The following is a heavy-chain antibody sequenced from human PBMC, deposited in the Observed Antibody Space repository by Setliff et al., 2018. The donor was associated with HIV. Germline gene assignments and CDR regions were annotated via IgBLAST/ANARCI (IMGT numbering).Heavy chain of an antibody. D-gene: IGHD6-6*01. Sequence: ASVKVSCKASGYTFTSYGISWVRQPPGQGLEWMGWISTYNGNTNYAPKLQGRVTMTTDTSTSTAYMELRSLTSDDTAVYYCARSRYSSSSGDYWGQGTLVTVSS. CDR2: ISTYNGNT. J-gene: IGHJ4*02. CDR3: ARSRYSSSSGDY. V-gene: IGHV1-18*01. CDR1: GYTFTSYG.